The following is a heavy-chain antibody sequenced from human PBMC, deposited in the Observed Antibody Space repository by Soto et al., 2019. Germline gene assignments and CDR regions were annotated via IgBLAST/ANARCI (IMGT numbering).Heavy chain of an antibody. CDR2: ISSGSSYI. D-gene: IGHD5-18*01. CDR3: ARYSYWQDY. CDR1: GFTFSSYT. V-gene: IGHV3-21*01. J-gene: IGHJ4*02. Sequence: EVQLVESGGGLVKPGGSLRLSCAASGFTFSSYTMNWVRQAPGKGLEWVSSISSGSSYIYYADSVKGRFTISRDNAKNSLYLQMNSLRDEDTAVYYCARYSYWQDYWGQGTLVTVSS.